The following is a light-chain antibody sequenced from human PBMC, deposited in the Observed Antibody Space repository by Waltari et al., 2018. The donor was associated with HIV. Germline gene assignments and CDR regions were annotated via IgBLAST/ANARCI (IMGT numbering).Light chain of an antibody. J-gene: IGLJ2*01. V-gene: IGLV3-25*03. CDR1: PLPRQY. CDR3: QSAVSSGTYVA. CDR2: KNT. Sequence: SYELTQPPSVSVSPGQTARITCSGDPLPRQYAYWYKQKPGQAPVLLIYKNTERPSGIPERFSGSSSGTPVTLTISGVQAEDEADYYCQSAVSSGTYVAFGGGTKLTVL.